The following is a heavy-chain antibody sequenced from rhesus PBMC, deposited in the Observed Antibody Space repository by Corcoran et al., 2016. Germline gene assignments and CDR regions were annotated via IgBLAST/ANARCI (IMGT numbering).Heavy chain of an antibody. D-gene: IGHD4-29*01. CDR2: NNGNSGRP. V-gene: IGHV4-80*01. J-gene: IGHJ6*01. CDR1: GASISSSW. CDR3: AYGSIPYGWDS. Sequence: QVQLQESGPGLVKPLETLSLTCAVSGASISSSWWHWFRQPPVKGREWIGENNGNSGRPYYKTSLKSRVTISKDASKNQFSLTVKSVTAADTALYYWAYGSIPYGWDSWGQGVVVTVSS.